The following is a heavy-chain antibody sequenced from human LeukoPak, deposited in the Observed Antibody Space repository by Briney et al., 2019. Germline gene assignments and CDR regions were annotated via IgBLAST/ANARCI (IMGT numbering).Heavy chain of an antibody. CDR2: ISYSGGGT. V-gene: IGHV3-23*01. J-gene: IGHJ2*01. D-gene: IGHD6-13*01. CDR1: GFTVSSNY. Sequence: PGGSLRLSCAASGFTVSSNYMSWVRQAPGKGLEWVSSISYSGGGTYYADSVKGRFTMSRDNSKNTLFLQMNSLRAEDTAVFYCAKTYSTTWSDWYFDLWGRGTLVTVSS. CDR3: AKTYSTTWSDWYFDL.